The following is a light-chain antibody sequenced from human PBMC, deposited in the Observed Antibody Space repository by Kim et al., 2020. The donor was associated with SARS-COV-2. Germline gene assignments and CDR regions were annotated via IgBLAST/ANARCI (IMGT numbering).Light chain of an antibody. V-gene: IGLV2-8*01. J-gene: IGLJ3*02. CDR2: EVT. Sequence: QSALTQPPSTSGSPGQSVTISCTGTSSDVGGYNYVSWYQQHPGKAPKLMIYEVTKRPSGVPARFSGSRSGNTASLTVSGLQADDEADYYCSSYAGDNNLVFGGGTQLTV. CDR3: SSYAGDNNLV. CDR1: SSDVGGYNY.